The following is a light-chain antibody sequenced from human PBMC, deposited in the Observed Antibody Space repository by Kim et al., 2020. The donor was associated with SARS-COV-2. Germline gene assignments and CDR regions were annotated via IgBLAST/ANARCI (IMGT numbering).Light chain of an antibody. CDR3: GSWDDSLSGRV. Sequence: SVTIFGSGRRADGGNNPITGFQQAPGTAPKLLMSNDKQRPSGVPDRFSASKSGTSASLAISGLQSEDEAVYYCGSWDDSLSGRVFGGGTQLTVL. CDR1: RADGGNNP. V-gene: IGLV1-44*01. CDR2: NDK. J-gene: IGLJ3*02.